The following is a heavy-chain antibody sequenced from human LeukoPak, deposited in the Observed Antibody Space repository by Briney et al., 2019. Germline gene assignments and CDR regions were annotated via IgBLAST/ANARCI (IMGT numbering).Heavy chain of an antibody. CDR3: ASVDDAFDI. V-gene: IGHV4-4*07. CDR1: GGAISSYD. J-gene: IGHJ3*02. CDR2: IYTSGST. D-gene: IGHD2-15*01. Sequence: SEIRSRTCTVDGGAISSYDWSGVRQPAGKGLEWIGRIYTSGSTNYNPSLKSRVTMSVDTSKNQFSLKLSSVTAADTAVYYCASVDDAFDIWGQGTMVTVSS.